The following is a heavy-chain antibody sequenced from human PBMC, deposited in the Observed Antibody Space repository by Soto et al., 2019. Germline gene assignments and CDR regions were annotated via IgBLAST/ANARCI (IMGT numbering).Heavy chain of an antibody. CDR1: GDSISSDKW. CDR3: ARGETQQQRDY. V-gene: IGHV4-4*02. CDR2: IYHSGST. D-gene: IGHD6-13*01. Sequence: SETLSLTCGVSGDSISSDKWWSWIRQPPGKGLQWIGEIYHSGSTKYNPSLKSRVIISVDKSKNQFSLKLSSVTDADTAVYYCARGETQQQRDYWGQGTLVTVS. J-gene: IGHJ4*02.